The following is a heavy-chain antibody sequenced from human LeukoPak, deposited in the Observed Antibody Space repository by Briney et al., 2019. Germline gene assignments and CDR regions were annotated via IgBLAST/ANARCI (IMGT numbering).Heavy chain of an antibody. CDR3: ARDADYSNYRNWFDP. J-gene: IGHJ5*02. CDR1: GFTFSSYW. D-gene: IGHD4-11*01. Sequence: GGSLRLSCAASGFTFSSYWMSWVRQAPGKGLEWVASIKQDGSEKYYVDSVKGRFTISRGNAKNSLYLQMNSLRAEDTAVYYCARDADYSNYRNWFDPWGQGTLVTVSS. V-gene: IGHV3-7*01. CDR2: IKQDGSEK.